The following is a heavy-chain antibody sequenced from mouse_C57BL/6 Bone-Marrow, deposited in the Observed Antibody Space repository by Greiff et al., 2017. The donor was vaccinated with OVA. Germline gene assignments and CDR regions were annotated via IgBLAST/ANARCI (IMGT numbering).Heavy chain of an antibody. CDR3: AGHEDGYNASNFDY. J-gene: IGHJ2*01. Sequence: QVQLQQSGPELVKPGASVKISCKASGYAFSSSWMNWVKQRPGKGLEWIGRIYPGDGDTNYNGKFKGKATRTADKSSSTAYLQLSSLTSEDSAVYFCAGHEDGYNASNFDYWGQGTTLSVSS. CDR1: GYAFSSSW. CDR2: IYPGDGDT. D-gene: IGHD2-3*01. V-gene: IGHV1-82*01.